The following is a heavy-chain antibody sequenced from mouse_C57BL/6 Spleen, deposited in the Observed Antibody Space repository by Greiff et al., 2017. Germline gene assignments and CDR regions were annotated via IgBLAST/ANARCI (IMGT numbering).Heavy chain of an antibody. D-gene: IGHD1-1*01. Sequence: VQLVESGAELVKPGASVKISCKASGYAFSSYWMNWVKQRPGKGLEWIGQIYPGDGDTNYNGKFKGKATLTADKSSSTAYMQLSSLTSEDAAVYFGARRAYYGSSWYFDVWGKGTTVTVAS. CDR2: IYPGDGDT. J-gene: IGHJ1*03. CDR1: GYAFSSYW. V-gene: IGHV1-80*01. CDR3: ARRAYYGSSWYFDV.